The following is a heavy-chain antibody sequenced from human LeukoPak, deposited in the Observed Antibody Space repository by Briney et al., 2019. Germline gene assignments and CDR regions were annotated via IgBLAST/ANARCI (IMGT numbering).Heavy chain of an antibody. CDR1: GYTLTELS. Sequence: SVKVSCEVSGYTLTELSMHWVRQAPGKGLEWMGRFDPEDGDTIYAQKFQGRVTMTADTSRDTVYMELSSLRSEDTAVYYRATEGKIVRGVYTDYWGQGTLVTVSS. CDR3: ATEGKIVRGVYTDY. J-gene: IGHJ4*02. V-gene: IGHV1-24*01. CDR2: FDPEDGDT. D-gene: IGHD3-10*02.